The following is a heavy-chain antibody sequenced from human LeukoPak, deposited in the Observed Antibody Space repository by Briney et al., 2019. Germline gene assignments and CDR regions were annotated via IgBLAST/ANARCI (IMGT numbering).Heavy chain of an antibody. CDR3: ARWGLTGYYYYYYYMDV. D-gene: IGHD3-9*01. CDR1: GGSISSYH. V-gene: IGHV4-59*01. CDR2: IYYSGST. J-gene: IGHJ6*03. Sequence: SETLSLTCTVSGGSISSYHWSWIRQPPGKGLEWIGYIYYSGSTNYNPSLKSRVTISVDTSKNQFSLKLSSVTAADTAVYYCARWGLTGYYYYYYYMDVWGQGTLVTVSS.